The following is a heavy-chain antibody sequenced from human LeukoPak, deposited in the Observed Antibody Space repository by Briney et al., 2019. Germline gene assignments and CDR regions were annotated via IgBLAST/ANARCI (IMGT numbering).Heavy chain of an antibody. D-gene: IGHD6-19*01. CDR3: GSSAGYTRGWFPNFDY. V-gene: IGHV4-39*07. CDR2: IYYSGST. J-gene: IGHJ4*01. CDR1: GGSISSSSYY. Sequence: SETLSLTCTVSGGSISSSSYYWGWIRQPPGKGLEWSGCIYYSGSTYYTPSLKRGVTTSEDTTNNQSSQQLSSAAAAAAAVYYCGSSAGYTRGWFPNFDYWGQGTLVTVSS.